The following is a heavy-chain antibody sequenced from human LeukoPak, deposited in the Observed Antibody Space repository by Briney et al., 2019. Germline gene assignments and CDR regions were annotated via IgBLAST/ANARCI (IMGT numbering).Heavy chain of an antibody. D-gene: IGHD6-13*01. Sequence: SETLSLTCTVSGGSISSSSYYWGWIRQPPGKGLEWIGSIYYSGSTYYNPSLKSRVTISVDTSKNQFSLKLSPVTAADTAVYYCARQDGVAAAGRAYYYYMDVWGKGTTVTVSS. CDR2: IYYSGST. CDR3: ARQDGVAAAGRAYYYYMDV. V-gene: IGHV4-39*01. J-gene: IGHJ6*03. CDR1: GGSISSSSYY.